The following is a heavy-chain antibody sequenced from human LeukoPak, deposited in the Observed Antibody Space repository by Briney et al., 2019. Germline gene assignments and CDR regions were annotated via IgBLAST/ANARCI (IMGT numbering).Heavy chain of an antibody. CDR3: AKGPYGSASYYKDY. J-gene: IGHJ4*02. Sequence: GGSLRLSCAASGFTFSSYAMSWVRQAPGEGREWVSAISGSGGSTYYADSVKGRFTISRDNSKKTLYMQMNSLRAEDTAVYYCAKGPYGSASYYKDYWGQGTLVTVSS. CDR2: ISGSGGST. D-gene: IGHD3-10*01. V-gene: IGHV3-23*01. CDR1: GFTFSSYA.